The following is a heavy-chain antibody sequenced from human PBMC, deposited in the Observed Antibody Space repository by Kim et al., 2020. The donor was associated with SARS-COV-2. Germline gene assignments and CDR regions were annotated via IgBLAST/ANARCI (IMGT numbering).Heavy chain of an antibody. J-gene: IGHJ5*02. D-gene: IGHD3-22*01. Sequence: ASVKVSCKASGYSFTSHDLNWVRQATGQGLEWMGWMNSNIGNTGYAQKFQGRVTMTMDTSISTAYMELSSLTSEDTAVYYCVRRTSYYDSSGYFWDPWGQGTLVTVSS. CDR2: MNSNIGNT. V-gene: IGHV1-8*01. CDR1: GYSFTSHD. CDR3: VRRTSYYDSSGYFWDP.